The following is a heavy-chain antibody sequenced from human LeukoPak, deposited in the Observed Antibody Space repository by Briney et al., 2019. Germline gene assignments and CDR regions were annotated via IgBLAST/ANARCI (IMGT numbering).Heavy chain of an antibody. V-gene: IGHV3-11*01. Sequence: PGGSLRLSCAASGFTFSDYYMSWIRQAPGKGLEWVSYISSSGSTIFYADSVKGRFTISRDNAKNSLYLQMNSLRAEDTAVYYCARVTSGKYYYYMDVWGKGTTVTVSS. CDR3: ARVTSGKYYYYMDV. D-gene: IGHD3-10*01. CDR2: ISSSGSTI. J-gene: IGHJ6*03. CDR1: GFTFSDYY.